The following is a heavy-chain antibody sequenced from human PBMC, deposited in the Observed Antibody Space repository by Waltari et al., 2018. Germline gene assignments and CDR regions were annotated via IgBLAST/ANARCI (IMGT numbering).Heavy chain of an antibody. V-gene: IGHV2-5*01. CDR2: IYWNDDK. CDR1: GFSLSTSGVG. CDR3: AHRRIAVAGSHFDY. D-gene: IGHD6-19*01. Sequence: QITLKESGTTLVKPTQTLTLTCTFSGFSLSTSGVGVGWNRQPPGKALEWLALIYWNDDKRYSPSLKSRLTITKDTSKNQVVLTMTNMDPVDTATYYCAHRRIAVAGSHFDYWGQGTLVTVSS. J-gene: IGHJ4*02.